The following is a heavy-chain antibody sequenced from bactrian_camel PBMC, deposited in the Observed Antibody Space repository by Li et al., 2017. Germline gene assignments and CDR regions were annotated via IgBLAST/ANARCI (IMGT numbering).Heavy chain of an antibody. CDR2: ILPGSGAT. V-gene: IGHV3S28*01. J-gene: IGHJ4*01. Sequence: LVESGGGSVQSGGSLRLSCAASGRTYSNYFMGWFREAPGKEREGVASILPGSGATIYVDSVKGRSTISQDKAMNTVYLQMNSLKPEDTAMYYCAVRRGISSACPETSSRNYWGPGTQVTVS. CDR1: GRTYSNYF. CDR3: AVRRGISSACPETSSRNY. D-gene: IGHD6*01.